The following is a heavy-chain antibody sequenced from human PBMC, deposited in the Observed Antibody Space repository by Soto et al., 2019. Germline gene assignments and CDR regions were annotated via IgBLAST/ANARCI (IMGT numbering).Heavy chain of an antibody. CDR1: GGTFSSYA. CDR2: IIPIFGTA. D-gene: IGHD3-22*01. V-gene: IGHV1-69*13. J-gene: IGHJ4*02. CDR3: ARDYYYDSSGMWYY. Sequence: SVKVSCKASGGTFSSYAISWVRQAPGQGLEWMGGIIPIFGTANYAQKFQGRVTITADESTSTAYMELSSLRSEDTAVYYCARDYYYDSSGMWYYWGQGTLVTVSS.